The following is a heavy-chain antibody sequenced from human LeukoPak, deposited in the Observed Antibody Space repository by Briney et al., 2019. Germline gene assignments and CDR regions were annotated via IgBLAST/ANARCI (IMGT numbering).Heavy chain of an antibody. V-gene: IGHV3-48*03. CDR1: VFTFSRYE. D-gene: IGHD2-15*01. Sequence: GGSLRLSCAASVFTFSRYEMNWVRQAPGKGVEWVSNISSSGSAIYYADSVKGRFTISRDNFKSTLYLQMNSLRGEDTAVYYCANGDCRGGRCSAGAYWGQGTLVTVSS. J-gene: IGHJ4*02. CDR3: ANGDCRGGRCSAGAY. CDR2: ISSSGSAI.